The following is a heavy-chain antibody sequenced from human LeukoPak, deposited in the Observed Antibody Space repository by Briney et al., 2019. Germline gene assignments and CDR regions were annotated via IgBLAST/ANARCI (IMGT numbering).Heavy chain of an antibody. J-gene: IGHJ4*02. V-gene: IGHV4-59*01. Sequence: SETLSLTCTVTGGSFSTYYWSWIRQPPGKGLEWIGHFYYSGSTNYNPSLKSRVTISVDTSRDQFSLKLTSVTAADTAVYYCARGQGGNYYLNYFDYWGQGALVTVSS. D-gene: IGHD1-26*01. CDR3: ARGQGGNYYLNYFDY. CDR2: FYYSGST. CDR1: GGSFSTYY.